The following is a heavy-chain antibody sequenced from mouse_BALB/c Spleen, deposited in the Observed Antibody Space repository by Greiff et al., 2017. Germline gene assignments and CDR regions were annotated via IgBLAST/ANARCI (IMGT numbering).Heavy chain of an antibody. Sequence: EVKLMESGGGLVQPGGSLKLSCAASGFTFSSYTMSWVRQTPEKRLEWVAYISNGGGSTYYPDTVKGRFTISRDNAKNTLYLQMSSLKSEDTAMYYCARHRGYYAMDYWGQGTSVTVSS. CDR3: ARHRGYYAMDY. CDR1: GFTFSSYT. D-gene: IGHD3-3*01. CDR2: ISNGGGST. J-gene: IGHJ4*01. V-gene: IGHV5-12-2*01.